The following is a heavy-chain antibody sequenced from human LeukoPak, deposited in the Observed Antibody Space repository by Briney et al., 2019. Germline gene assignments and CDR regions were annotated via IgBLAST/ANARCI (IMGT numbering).Heavy chain of an antibody. D-gene: IGHD2-2*01. J-gene: IGHJ6*02. CDR2: ISGSGGST. V-gene: IGHV3-23*01. Sequence: PGGSLRLSCAASGFTFSSYAMSWVRQAPGKGLEWVSAISGSGGSTYYADSVKGRFTISRDNSKNTQYLQMNSLRAEDTAVYYCAKGEYQLPYYYYGMDVWGQGTTVTVSS. CDR3: AKGEYQLPYYYYGMDV. CDR1: GFTFSSYA.